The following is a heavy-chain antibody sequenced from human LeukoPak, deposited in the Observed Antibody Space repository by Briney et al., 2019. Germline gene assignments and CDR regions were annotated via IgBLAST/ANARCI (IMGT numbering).Heavy chain of an antibody. J-gene: IGHJ4*02. D-gene: IGHD2-15*01. CDR2: ISYDGSNK. CDR3: AKSSASGGSYGLDY. V-gene: IGHV3-30*18. Sequence: PGRSLRLSCAASGFTFSSYCMHWVRQAPGKGLEWVAVISYDGSNKYYADSVKGRFTISRDNSKNTLYLQMNSLRAEDTAVYYCAKSSASGGSYGLDYWGQGTLVTVSS. CDR1: GFTFSSYC.